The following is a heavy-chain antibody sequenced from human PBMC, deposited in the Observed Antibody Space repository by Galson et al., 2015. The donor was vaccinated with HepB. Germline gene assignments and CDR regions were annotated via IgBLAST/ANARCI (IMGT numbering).Heavy chain of an antibody. Sequence: SLRLSCAASGFTFSSYGMHWVRQAPGKGLDWVAFISNDGSNKYNADSVKGRFTISRDNSKNTLFLQMNSLRAEDTAVYYCARGEYCGGDCLNYQYYGMDVWGRGTTVTVSS. J-gene: IGHJ6*02. CDR2: ISNDGSNK. V-gene: IGHV3-30*03. D-gene: IGHD2-21*02. CDR3: ARGEYCGGDCLNYQYYGMDV. CDR1: GFTFSSYG.